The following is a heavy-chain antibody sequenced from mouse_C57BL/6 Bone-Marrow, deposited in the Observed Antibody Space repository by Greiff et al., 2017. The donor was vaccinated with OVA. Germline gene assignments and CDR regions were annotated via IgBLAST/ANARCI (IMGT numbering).Heavy chain of an antibody. Sequence: EVQLQQSGPELVKPGASVKMSCKASGYTFTDYNMHWVKQSHGKSLEWIGYINPNNGGTSYNQKFKGKATLTVNKSSSTAYMELRSLTSEDSAVYYCARGFFRWLLPPYAMAYWGQGTSVTVSS. D-gene: IGHD2-3*01. CDR3: ARGFFRWLLPPYAMAY. CDR2: INPNNGGT. V-gene: IGHV1-22*01. J-gene: IGHJ4*01. CDR1: GYTFTDYN.